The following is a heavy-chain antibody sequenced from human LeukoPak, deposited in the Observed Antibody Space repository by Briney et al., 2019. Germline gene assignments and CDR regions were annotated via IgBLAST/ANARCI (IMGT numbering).Heavy chain of an antibody. CDR1: GYSISSGYY. CDR3: ASRKLGNDY. D-gene: IGHD7-27*01. J-gene: IGHJ4*02. Sequence: XSETLSLTCTVSGYSISSGYYWSWIRQSPGQGLEWIGYIYYTGTSYNPSLKSRVTISADTSKNQFSLNLSSVTAADTAVYYCASRKLGNDYWGQGTLVTVSS. V-gene: IGHV4-61*01. CDR2: IYYTGT.